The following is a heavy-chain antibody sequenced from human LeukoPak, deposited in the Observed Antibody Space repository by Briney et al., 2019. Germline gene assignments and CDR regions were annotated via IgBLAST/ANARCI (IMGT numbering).Heavy chain of an antibody. CDR2: ISWNSGSI. Sequence: PGRSLRLSCAASGFTFDDYAMHWVRQAPGKGLEWVSGISWNSGSIGYADSVKGRFTISRDNAKNSPYLQMNSLRAEDTALYYCAKDISSYDSSGYYGDWGQGTLVTVSS. CDR3: AKDISSYDSSGYYGD. V-gene: IGHV3-9*01. CDR1: GFTFDDYA. D-gene: IGHD3-22*01. J-gene: IGHJ4*02.